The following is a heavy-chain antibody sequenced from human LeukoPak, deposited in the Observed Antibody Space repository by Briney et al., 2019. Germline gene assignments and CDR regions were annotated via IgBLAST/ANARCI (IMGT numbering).Heavy chain of an antibody. V-gene: IGHV3-7*01. CDR2: INQSGIEK. J-gene: IGHJ5*02. CDR1: RFTFSSHW. CDR3: ARDVGGFDP. Sequence: GGSLRLSCAASRFTFSSHWMSWVRQAPGKGLEWVANINQSGIEKYYVDSVKGRFTISRDNAKNSLYLQMNSLRAEDTAVYYCARDVGGFDPWGQGTLVTVSA.